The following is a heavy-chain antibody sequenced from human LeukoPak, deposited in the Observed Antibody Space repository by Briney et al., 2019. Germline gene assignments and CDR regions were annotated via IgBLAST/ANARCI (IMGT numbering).Heavy chain of an antibody. Sequence: GGSLRLSCAASGFAFSSYAMTWVRQAPGKGLEWVSDISSSGGSTYYADSVKGRFTISRDNSKNTLYLQMNSLRAEDTAVYYCARDSAVAAAGTLDYWGQGTLVTVSS. CDR2: ISSSGGST. J-gene: IGHJ4*02. CDR3: ARDSAVAAAGTLDY. D-gene: IGHD6-13*01. V-gene: IGHV3-23*01. CDR1: GFAFSSYA.